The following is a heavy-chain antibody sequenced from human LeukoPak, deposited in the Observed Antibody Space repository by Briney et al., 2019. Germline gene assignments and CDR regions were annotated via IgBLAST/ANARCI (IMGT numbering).Heavy chain of an antibody. CDR3: ARDMYCSGGSCCFPGY. Sequence: GGSLRLSCAASEFTFSRSWMTWVRQAPGKGLEWVANIKQDGSEKYYVDSVKGRFTISRDNAKNPLYLQMNSLRAEDTAVYYCARDMYCSGGSCCFPGYWGQGTLVTVSS. J-gene: IGHJ4*02. CDR2: IKQDGSEK. D-gene: IGHD2-15*01. CDR1: EFTFSRSW. V-gene: IGHV3-7*05.